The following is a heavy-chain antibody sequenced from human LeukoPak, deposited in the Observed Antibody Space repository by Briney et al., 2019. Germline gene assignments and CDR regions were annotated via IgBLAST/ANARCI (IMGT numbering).Heavy chain of an antibody. Sequence: GASVKVSCKASGYTSTDYYMRWVRQAPGRGFEWMGWINPNDGDTNYAQKFQGRVTMTRDTSISTAHMEVSRLRSDDTAVYYCARANFLYCSSTTCLSDYWGQGTLVTVSS. J-gene: IGHJ4*02. CDR2: INPNDGDT. D-gene: IGHD2-2*01. CDR3: ARANFLYCSSTTCLSDY. CDR1: GYTSTDYY. V-gene: IGHV1-2*02.